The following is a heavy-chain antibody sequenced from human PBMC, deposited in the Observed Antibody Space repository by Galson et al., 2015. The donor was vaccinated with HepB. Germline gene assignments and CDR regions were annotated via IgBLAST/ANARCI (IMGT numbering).Heavy chain of an antibody. Sequence: SVKVSCKASGFTFTSSAMQWVRQARGQRLEWIGWIVVGSGNTNYAQKFQERVTITRDMSTSTAYMELSSLRSEDTAVYYCAALIAARPPDAFDIWGQGTMVTVSS. V-gene: IGHV1-58*02. J-gene: IGHJ3*02. D-gene: IGHD6-6*01. CDR3: AALIAARPPDAFDI. CDR2: IVVGSGNT. CDR1: GFTFTSSA.